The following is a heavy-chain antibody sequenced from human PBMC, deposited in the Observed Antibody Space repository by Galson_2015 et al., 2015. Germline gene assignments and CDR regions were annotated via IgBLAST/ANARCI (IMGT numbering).Heavy chain of an antibody. J-gene: IGHJ6*02. Sequence: PALVKPTQTLTLTCTFSGFSLSSTGVGVGWIRQPPGKALEWLARIYWDDDKRYSPSLESRLAITKDTSKNQVVLTMTNVDPVGTATYYCARSGRYNYYDMDGWGQGTTVTVSS. V-gene: IGHV2-5*02. CDR3: ARSGRYNYYDMDG. CDR2: IYWDDDK. CDR1: GFSLSSTGVG.